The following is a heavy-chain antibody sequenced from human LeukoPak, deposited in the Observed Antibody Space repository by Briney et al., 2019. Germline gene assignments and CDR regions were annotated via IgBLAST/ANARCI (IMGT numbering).Heavy chain of an antibody. V-gene: IGHV3-33*06. CDR1: GFTFSSYG. CDR2: IWHDGSDK. J-gene: IGHJ4*02. Sequence: PGGSLRLSCAASGFTFSSYGMQWVRQAPDKGLEWVAVIWHDGSDKYYADSVKGRFTISRDNSKETLYLQMNDLRVEDTAVYYCAKATMMVREVVDYWGQGTLVTVSS. D-gene: IGHD3-10*01. CDR3: AKATMMVREVVDY.